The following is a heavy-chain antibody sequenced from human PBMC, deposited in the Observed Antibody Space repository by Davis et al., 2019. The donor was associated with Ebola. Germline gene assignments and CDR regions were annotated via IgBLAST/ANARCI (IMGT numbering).Heavy chain of an antibody. V-gene: IGHV7-4-1*02. D-gene: IGHD4-17*01. CDR3: ARGGLHGDSDY. CDR1: GYTFTSYA. Sequence: AASVKVSCKASGYTFTSYAMNWVRQAPGQGLEWMGWINTNTWNPTYAQGFTGRFVFSLDTSVRTAYLQITSLKAEDTAVYYCARGGLHGDSDYWGQGTLVTVSS. CDR2: INTNTWNP. J-gene: IGHJ4*02.